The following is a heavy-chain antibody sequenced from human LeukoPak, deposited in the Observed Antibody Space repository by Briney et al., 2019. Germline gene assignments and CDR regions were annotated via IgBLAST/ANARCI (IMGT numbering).Heavy chain of an antibody. CDR2: ISSSSDYT. CDR3: ARAWVEITPLYGMDV. V-gene: IGHV3-11*06. D-gene: IGHD3-16*01. CDR1: GLSFSDYY. J-gene: IGHJ6*04. Sequence: VGSLRLSCAASGLSFSDYYMSWIRQAPGKGLEWLSYISSSSDYTNYADSAKGRFTISRDNAKNSLYLQMNSLRAEDTAVYYCARAWVEITPLYGMDVWGKGTTVTVSS.